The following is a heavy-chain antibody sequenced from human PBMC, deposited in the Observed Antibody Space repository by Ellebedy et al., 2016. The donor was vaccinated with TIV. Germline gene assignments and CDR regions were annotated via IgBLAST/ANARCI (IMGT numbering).Heavy chain of an antibody. CDR2: INHSGST. V-gene: IGHV4-34*01. CDR3: ARIAARYYGMDV. CDR1: GGSFSGYY. J-gene: IGHJ6*02. Sequence: SETLSLXCAVYGGSFSGYYWSWIRQPPGKGLEWIGEINHSGSTNYNPSLKSRVTISVDTSKNQFSLKLSSVTAADTAVYHCARIAARYYGMDVWGQGTTVTVSS. D-gene: IGHD6-6*01.